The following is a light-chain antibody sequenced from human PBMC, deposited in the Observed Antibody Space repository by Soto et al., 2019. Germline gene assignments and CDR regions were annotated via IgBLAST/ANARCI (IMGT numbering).Light chain of an antibody. J-gene: IGLJ2*01. V-gene: IGLV4-69*01. CDR3: QTWGTGGEVV. CDR2: LNSDGRH. CDR1: SGHSTYA. Sequence: QSVLTQSPSASASLGASVKLTCTLSSGHSTYAIAWHQQQPEKGPRYLMKLNSDGRHSKGDGIPDRFSGTSSGAERYLTISSLQSEDEADYYCQTWGTGGEVVFGGGTKLTVL.